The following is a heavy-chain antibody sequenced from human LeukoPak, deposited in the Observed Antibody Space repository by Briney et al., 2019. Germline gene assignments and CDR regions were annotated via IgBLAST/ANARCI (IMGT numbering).Heavy chain of an antibody. CDR3: ARVGLTTVTLNWFDP. CDR1: GYTFTGYY. Sequence: ASVKVSCKASGYTFTGYYMHWVRQAPGQGLEWMGWINPNSGGTNYAQKFQGRVTMTGDTSISTAYMELSRLRSDDTAVYYCARVGLTTVTLNWFDPWGQGTLVTVSS. V-gene: IGHV1-2*02. J-gene: IGHJ5*02. CDR2: INPNSGGT. D-gene: IGHD4-17*01.